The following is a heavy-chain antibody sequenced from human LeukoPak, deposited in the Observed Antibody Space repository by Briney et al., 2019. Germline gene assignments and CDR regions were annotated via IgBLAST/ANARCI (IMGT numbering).Heavy chain of an antibody. D-gene: IGHD2-2*01. Sequence: TGGSLRLSCAASGFPFSSYSMTWVRQAPGKGLEWVSSISSNSSYMYYADSVKGRFTISRDNAKNPLYLQMNSLRAEDTAVYYGARDATGRGVPAARNAFDIWGQGTMVTVSS. V-gene: IGHV3-21*01. J-gene: IGHJ3*02. CDR1: GFPFSSYS. CDR3: ARDATGRGVPAARNAFDI. CDR2: ISSNSSYM.